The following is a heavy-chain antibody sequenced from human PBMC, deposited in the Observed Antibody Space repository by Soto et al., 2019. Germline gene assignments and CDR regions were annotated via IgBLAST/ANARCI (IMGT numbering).Heavy chain of an antibody. CDR3: ARSNYDFWSGFIYRDAFDI. Sequence: SETLSLTCTVSGGSISSGGYYWSWIRQHPGKGLEWIGYIYYSGSTYYNPSLKSRVTISVDTSKNQFSLKLSSVTAADTAVYYCARSNYDFWSGFIYRDAFDIWGQGTMVTVSS. J-gene: IGHJ3*02. D-gene: IGHD3-3*01. CDR1: GGSISSGGYY. CDR2: IYYSGST. V-gene: IGHV4-31*03.